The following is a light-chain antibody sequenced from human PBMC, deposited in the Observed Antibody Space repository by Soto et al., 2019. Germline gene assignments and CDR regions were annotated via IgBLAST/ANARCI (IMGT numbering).Light chain of an antibody. CDR3: HQYYSIPLT. V-gene: IGKV4-1*01. J-gene: IGKJ4*01. CDR1: RSLLHNSNNENH. Sequence: DIVMTQSPDSLSVSLGERATINCKAIRSLLHNSNNENHLAWYQQKPGQPPKLLISWASTRESGVPDRFTGSGSETDFSLTISGLQAEDVAVYYCHQYYSIPLTFGGGTKVEI. CDR2: WAS.